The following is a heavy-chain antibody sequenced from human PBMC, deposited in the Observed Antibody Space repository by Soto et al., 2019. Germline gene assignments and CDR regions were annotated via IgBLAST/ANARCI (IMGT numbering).Heavy chain of an antibody. J-gene: IGHJ4*02. CDR2: ISSTGGST. Sequence: GGSLRLSCAASGFTFNNYAMNWVRQAPGKGLEWVATISSTGGSTYYADSVKGRFTISRDNSKNTLYLQMNSLRVEDTAVYYCAKDRLGGNFDYWGQGTQVTVSS. V-gene: IGHV3-23*01. CDR3: AKDRLGGNFDY. CDR1: GFTFNNYA.